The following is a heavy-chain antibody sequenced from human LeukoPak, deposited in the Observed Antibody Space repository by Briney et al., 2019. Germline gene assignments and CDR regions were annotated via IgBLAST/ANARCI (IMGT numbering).Heavy chain of an antibody. Sequence: GGSLSLSCAASGFTFSSYWMSWVRQAPGKGLEWVANINQDGSEKYYVDSVKGRFTISRDNAKNSLYLQMNSLRAEDTAVYYCARTYYEYIWGSYRSDAFDIWGQGTMVTVSS. CDR3: ARTYYEYIWGSYRSDAFDI. D-gene: IGHD3-16*02. V-gene: IGHV3-7*01. CDR2: INQDGSEK. CDR1: GFTFSSYW. J-gene: IGHJ3*02.